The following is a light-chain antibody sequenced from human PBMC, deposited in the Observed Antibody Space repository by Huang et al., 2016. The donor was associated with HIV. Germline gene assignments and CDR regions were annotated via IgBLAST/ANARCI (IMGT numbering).Light chain of an antibody. Sequence: DIQMTQSPSSLSASVGDRVIITCRASQSISKYLNWYQQMPGKAPKLLIDDASSLQSGVSSRCSGGASGTDFTLTIRSLQPEDAATYYCQRSYGSPRTFGQGTLVEI. CDR3: QRSYGSPRT. J-gene: IGKJ2*01. CDR1: QSISKY. CDR2: DAS. V-gene: IGKV1-39*01.